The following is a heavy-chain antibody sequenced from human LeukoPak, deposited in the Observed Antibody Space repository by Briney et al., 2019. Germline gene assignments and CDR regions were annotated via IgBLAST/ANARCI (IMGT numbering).Heavy chain of an antibody. D-gene: IGHD4-17*01. J-gene: IGHJ4*02. CDR2: IYYSGST. V-gene: IGHV4-39*07. CDR1: GDSISSSAYY. Sequence: SETLSLTCTVSGDSISSSAYYWGWIRQPPGKGLEWIGNIYYSGSTYYNPSLKSRVTISVDTSKNQFSLKLSSVTAADTAVYYCARVHYGDYRDGLYYFDYWGQGTLVTVSS. CDR3: ARVHYGDYRDGLYYFDY.